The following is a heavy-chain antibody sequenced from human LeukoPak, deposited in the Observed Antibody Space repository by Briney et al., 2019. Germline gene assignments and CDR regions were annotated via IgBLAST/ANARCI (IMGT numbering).Heavy chain of an antibody. J-gene: IGHJ4*02. Sequence: GGSLRLSCAASGFTFSSYAMSWVRQAPGKGPEWVSAISGSGGSTYYADSVKGRFTISRDNSKNTLYLQMNSLRAEDTAVYYCAKDDSVLWFGELLYRFDYWGQGTLVTVSS. V-gene: IGHV3-23*01. CDR2: ISGSGGST. CDR1: GFTFSSYA. CDR3: AKDDSVLWFGELLYRFDY. D-gene: IGHD3-10*01.